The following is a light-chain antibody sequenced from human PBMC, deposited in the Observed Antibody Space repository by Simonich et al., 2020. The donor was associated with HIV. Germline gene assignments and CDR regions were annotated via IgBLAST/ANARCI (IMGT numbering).Light chain of an antibody. CDR3: CSYAGSYTLV. V-gene: IGLV2-11*01. CDR2: DVS. Sequence: QSALTQPRSVSGSPGQSVTISCTGTSSDVGNYNYVSWYQKHPGKAPKLMIYDVSIRPSGVPDRFSGSKSGNTASLTISGLQAEDDSDYYCCSYAGSYTLVFGGGTKLTVL. CDR1: SSDVGNYNY. J-gene: IGLJ3*02.